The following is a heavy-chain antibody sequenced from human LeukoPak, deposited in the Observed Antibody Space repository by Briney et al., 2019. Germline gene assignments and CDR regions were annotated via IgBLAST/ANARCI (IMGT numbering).Heavy chain of an antibody. Sequence: SQTLSLTCTVSGGSISSGGYYWSWIRQHPGKGLEWIGYIYYSGSTYYNPSLKSRVTISVDTSKNQFSLKLSSVTAADTAVYYCARGKELRFYNWFDPWGQGTLVTVSS. V-gene: IGHV4-31*03. CDR1: GGSISSGGYY. D-gene: IGHD1-7*01. CDR2: IYYSGST. CDR3: ARGKELRFYNWFDP. J-gene: IGHJ5*02.